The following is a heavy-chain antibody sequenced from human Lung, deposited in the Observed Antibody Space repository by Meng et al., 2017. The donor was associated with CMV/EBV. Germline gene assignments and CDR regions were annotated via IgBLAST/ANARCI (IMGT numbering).Heavy chain of an antibody. CDR2: ISVTGSQI. D-gene: IGHD1/OR15-1a*01. Sequence: SLKISXAASGFTFSIYEMNWVRQAPGKGLEWVSFISVTGSQIYYADSVKGRFTISRDNAQNSLYLQMNSLRGDDTAVYYCARGIRRRDELWNWRRSRNNVFYIDSWGQGTLVTVSS. V-gene: IGHV3-48*03. J-gene: IGHJ4*02. CDR1: GFTFSIYE. CDR3: ARGIRRRDELWNWRRSRNNVFYIDS.